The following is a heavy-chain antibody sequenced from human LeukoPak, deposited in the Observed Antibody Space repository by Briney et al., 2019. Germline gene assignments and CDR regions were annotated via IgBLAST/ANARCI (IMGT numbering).Heavy chain of an antibody. CDR1: GGSFSGNY. V-gene: IGHV4-34*01. CDR3: ARGLSAIVH. Sequence: SETLSLTCGVYGGSFSGNYWTWIRQSPGKGLEWIGEINHSGTTNYNPSVKSRVTISVDTSKNQFSLKLSSVTAADTAVYYCARGLSAIVHWGQGTLVTVSS. D-gene: IGHD2-21*02. CDR2: INHSGTT. J-gene: IGHJ4*02.